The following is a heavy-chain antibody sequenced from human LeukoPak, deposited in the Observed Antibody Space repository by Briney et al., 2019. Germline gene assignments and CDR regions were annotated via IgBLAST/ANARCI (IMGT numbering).Heavy chain of an antibody. CDR2: IYPGDSDT. V-gene: IGHV5-51*01. D-gene: IGHD6-19*01. CDR3: ARHGYSSGWYSPHDAFDI. Sequence: GESLKISCKGSGYSFTSYWIGWVRQVPGKGLEWMGIIYPGDSDTRYSPSFQGQVTISADKSISTAYLQWSSLKASDTAMYYCARHGYSSGWYSPHDAFDIWGQGTMVTVSS. J-gene: IGHJ3*02. CDR1: GYSFTSYW.